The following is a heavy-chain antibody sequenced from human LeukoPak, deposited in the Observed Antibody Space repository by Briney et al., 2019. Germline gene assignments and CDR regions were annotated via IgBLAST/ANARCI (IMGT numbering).Heavy chain of an antibody. CDR1: GFTFSSYA. D-gene: IGHD5-12*01. CDR3: AKDLVTYSGYEEYYFDY. Sequence: PGGSLRLSCAASGFTFSSYAMSWVRQAPGKGLEWVSAISGSGGSTYYADSVKGRFTISRDNSKNTLYLQMNSLRDEDTAVYYCAKDLVTYSGYEEYYFDYWGQGTLVTVSS. V-gene: IGHV3-23*01. J-gene: IGHJ4*02. CDR2: ISGSGGST.